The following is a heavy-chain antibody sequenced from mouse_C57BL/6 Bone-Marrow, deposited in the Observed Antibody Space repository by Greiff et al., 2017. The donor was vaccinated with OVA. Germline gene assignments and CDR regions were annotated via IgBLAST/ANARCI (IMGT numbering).Heavy chain of an antibody. CDR2: IYPGNSDT. CDR3: TGDYGSVYWYFDV. D-gene: IGHD1-1*01. V-gene: IGHV1-5*01. J-gene: IGHJ1*03. CDR1: GYTFTSYW. Sequence: VQLQQSGTVLARPGASVKMSCKTSGYTFTSYWMHWVKQRPGQGLEWIGAIYPGNSDTSYNQKFKGKAKLTAVTSASTAYMELSSLTNEDSAVYYCTGDYGSVYWYFDVWGTGTTVTVSS.